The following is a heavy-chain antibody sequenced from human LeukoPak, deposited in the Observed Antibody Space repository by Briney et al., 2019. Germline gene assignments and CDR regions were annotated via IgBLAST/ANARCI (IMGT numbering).Heavy chain of an antibody. CDR3: AKDAYCSDTSYGYYGMDV. V-gene: IGHV3-23*01. D-gene: IGHD2-2*01. J-gene: IGHJ6*02. CDR1: GFTFSSYA. Sequence: GGSLRLSCAASGFTFSSYAMHWVRQAPGKGLEWVSAISGNGGNKYYADSVKGRFTISRDNSKNTLYLQMNSLRAEDTGVYYCAKDAYCSDTSYGYYGMDVWGQGTTVTVSS. CDR2: ISGNGGNK.